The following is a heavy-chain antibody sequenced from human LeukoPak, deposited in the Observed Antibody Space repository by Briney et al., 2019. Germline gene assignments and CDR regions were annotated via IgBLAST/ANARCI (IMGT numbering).Heavy chain of an antibody. V-gene: IGHV3-7*01. D-gene: IGHD6-13*01. CDR1: GFTFSSYA. Sequence: GGSLRLSCAASGFTFSSYAMSWVRQAPGKGLEWVANIKQDGSEKYYVDSVKGRFTISRDNAKNSLYLQMSSLGAEDTAVYYCARDESRFSSSWYRNWGQGTLVTVSS. CDR2: IKQDGSEK. CDR3: ARDESRFSSSWYRN. J-gene: IGHJ4*02.